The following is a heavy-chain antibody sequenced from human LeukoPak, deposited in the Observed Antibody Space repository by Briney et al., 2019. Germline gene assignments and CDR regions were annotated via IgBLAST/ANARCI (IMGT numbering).Heavy chain of an antibody. D-gene: IGHD3-9*01. J-gene: IGHJ4*02. CDR2: NSGSGDNT. Sequence: PGGSLRLSCAASGFTYSRYAMSWVRQAPGKGLEWVSANSGSGDNTYYADSVKGRFTISRDKSKNTLYMQMNSMRAEDTAVYHCGNVERPILLTDHYPPFDYWGQGALVTVSS. CDR3: GNVERPILLTDHYPPFDY. CDR1: GFTYSRYA. V-gene: IGHV3-23*01.